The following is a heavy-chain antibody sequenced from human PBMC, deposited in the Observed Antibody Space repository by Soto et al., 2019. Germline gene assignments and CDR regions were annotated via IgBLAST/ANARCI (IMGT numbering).Heavy chain of an antibody. Sequence: EVQLAESGGGVVRPGGSLRLSCAASGFTFDDFGMSWVRQVPGKGLEWVSGISWDGGRTGYADSVRGRFTISRDNAKNSMFMQMNSLSVDDAALYYWARRAVTGRGDVDHWGQRALVTVSA. V-gene: IGHV3-20*04. J-gene: IGHJ4*02. D-gene: IGHD2-21*02. CDR3: ARRAVTGRGDVDH. CDR2: ISWDGGRT. CDR1: GFTFDDFG.